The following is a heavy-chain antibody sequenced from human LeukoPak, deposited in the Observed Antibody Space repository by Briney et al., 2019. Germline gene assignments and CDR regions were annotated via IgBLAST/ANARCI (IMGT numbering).Heavy chain of an antibody. J-gene: IGHJ4*02. CDR1: GFTFSNYW. V-gene: IGHV3-74*01. D-gene: IGHD4-17*01. CDR3: AKGGATVIDY. CDR2: INSDGSST. Sequence: AGGALRLSCAASGFTFSNYWMHWVRQAAGKGLVWVSRINSDGSSTTSADSVKGRFTISRDNAKNTLYLQMNSLRAEDTAVYYCAKGGATVIDYWGQGTLVTVSS.